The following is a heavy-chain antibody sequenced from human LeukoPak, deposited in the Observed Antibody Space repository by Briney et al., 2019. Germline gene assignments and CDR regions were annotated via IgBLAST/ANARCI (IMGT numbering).Heavy chain of an antibody. CDR2: IKQDGSEK. CDR3: AKDQGVATIGGNFDY. Sequence: GGSLGLSCAASGFTFSSYWMSWVRQAPGKGLEWVANIKQDGSEKYYVDSVKGRFTISRDNAKNSLYLQMNSLRAEDTAVYYCAKDQGVATIGGNFDYWGQGTLVTVSS. CDR1: GFTFSSYW. D-gene: IGHD5-12*01. V-gene: IGHV3-7*03. J-gene: IGHJ4*02.